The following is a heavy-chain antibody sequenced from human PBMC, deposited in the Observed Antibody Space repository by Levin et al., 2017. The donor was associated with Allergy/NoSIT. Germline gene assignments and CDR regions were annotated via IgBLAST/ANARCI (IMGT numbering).Heavy chain of an antibody. V-gene: IGHV3-21*01. J-gene: IGHJ4*02. CDR3: ARSGSPDY. CDR2: ISPNSNYI. CDR1: GFTFSDYS. Sequence: GGSLRLSCAASGFTFSDYSMNWVRQAPGKGLEWVSSISPNSNYIYYADSLKGRFTISRDNAKSSVFLQMNSLTAEDTALYYCARSGSPDYWGQGTMVTVSS. D-gene: IGHD3-22*01.